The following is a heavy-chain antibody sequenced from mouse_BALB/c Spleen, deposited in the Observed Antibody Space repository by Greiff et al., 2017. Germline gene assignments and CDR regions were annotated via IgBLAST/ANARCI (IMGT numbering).Heavy chain of an antibody. J-gene: IGHJ1*01. CDR1: GYAFSSYW. CDR3: ARDGLPYWYFDV. D-gene: IGHD2-4*01. CDR2: IYPGDGDT. V-gene: IGHV1-80*01. Sequence: QVQLQQSGAELVRPGSSVKISCKASGYAFSSYWMNWVKQRPGQGLEWIGQIYPGDGDTNYNGKFKGKATLTADKSSSTAYMQLSSLTSEDSAVYFCARDGLPYWYFDVWGAGTTVTVSS.